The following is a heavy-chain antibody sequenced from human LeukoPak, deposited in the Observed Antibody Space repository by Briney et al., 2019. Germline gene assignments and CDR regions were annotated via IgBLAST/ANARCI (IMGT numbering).Heavy chain of an antibody. V-gene: IGHV4-59*08. CDR3: ARLSLHCSGGSCYRGAFDS. J-gene: IGHJ4*02. CDR1: GGSTGSDY. D-gene: IGHD2-15*01. CDR2: VYYSGVT. Sequence: SETLSLTCSVSGGSTGSDYWSWIRQPPGEGLEWIAYVYYSGVTSYNPSLKSRVAISIDTSKNQFSLNLTSVTAADTAVYYCARLSLHCSGGSCYRGAFDSWGQGTLVTVSS.